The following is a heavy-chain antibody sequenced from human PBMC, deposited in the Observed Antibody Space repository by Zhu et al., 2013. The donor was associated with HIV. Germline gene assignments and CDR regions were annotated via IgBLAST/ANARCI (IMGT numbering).Heavy chain of an antibody. J-gene: IGHJ4*02. V-gene: IGHV1-8*01. CDR2: VNPASGHT. Sequence: QVQLVQSGADVEKPGASVKVSCRASGYTFTTFDINWVRQAAGQGLEWMGWVNPASGHTGYAQTFEGRVTMTRNTSIDTAYMELRGLRSDDTALYFCARGHCATGTCYLDHWGQGTLVTVSS. CDR1: GYTFTTFD. D-gene: IGHD7-27*01. CDR3: ARGHCATGTCYLDH.